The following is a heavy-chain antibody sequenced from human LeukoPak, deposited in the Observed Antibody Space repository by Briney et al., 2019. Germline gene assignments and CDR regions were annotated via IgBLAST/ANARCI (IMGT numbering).Heavy chain of an antibody. CDR3: ARGYFDSRDSPNAFDV. V-gene: IGHV4-59*08. D-gene: IGHD3-9*01. Sequence: SETLSLTCNVAGVSISSSYWSWIRQPPGKGLEWIGYISHSGNTNFNPSLKSRVTFSRDTSKNQISLELSSVTAADTALYYCARGYFDSRDSPNAFDVWGQGTMVTVSS. CDR2: ISHSGNT. CDR1: GVSISSSY. J-gene: IGHJ3*01.